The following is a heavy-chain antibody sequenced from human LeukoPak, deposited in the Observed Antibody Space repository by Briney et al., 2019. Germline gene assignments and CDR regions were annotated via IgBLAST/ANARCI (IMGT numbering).Heavy chain of an antibody. CDR3: AKDVRPDGVYDLDY. D-gene: IGHD5/OR15-5a*01. CDR2: IAGGGSPT. V-gene: IGHV3-23*01. Sequence: PGGSLGLSCAASGFTFSTYSMNWVRQVAGKGLEWVSFIAGGGSPTHYAESVKGRFTISRDNSKNTLYLQMDSLRAEDTAIYYCAKDVRPDGVYDLDYWGQGTLVTVSS. J-gene: IGHJ4*02. CDR1: GFTFSTYS.